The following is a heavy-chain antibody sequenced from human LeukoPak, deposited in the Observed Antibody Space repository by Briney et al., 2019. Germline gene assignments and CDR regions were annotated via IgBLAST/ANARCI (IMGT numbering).Heavy chain of an antibody. CDR3: ARDRRGWVGAIDY. J-gene: IGHJ4*02. V-gene: IGHV3-23*01. D-gene: IGHD1-26*01. CDR2: ISGSGGST. CDR1: GFTFSSYA. Sequence: PGGSLRLSCAASGFTFSSYAMSWVRQAPGKGLEWVSAISGSGGSTYYADSVKGRFTISRDNSKNTLYLQMNSLRAEDTAVYYCARDRRGWVGAIDYWGQGTLVTVSS.